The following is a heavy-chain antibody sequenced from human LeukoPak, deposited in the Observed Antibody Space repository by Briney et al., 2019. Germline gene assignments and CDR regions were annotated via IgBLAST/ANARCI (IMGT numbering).Heavy chain of an antibody. V-gene: IGHV3-21*01. J-gene: IGHJ4*02. D-gene: IGHD6-19*01. Sequence: GGSLRLSCAASGFTLSSYSMNWVRQAPGKGLEWVSSISSSSYIYYADSVKGRFTISRDNAKNSLYLQMNSLRAEDTAVYYCARFLAVAGPDFDYWGQGTLVTVSS. CDR3: ARFLAVAGPDFDY. CDR1: GFTLSSYS. CDR2: ISSSSYI.